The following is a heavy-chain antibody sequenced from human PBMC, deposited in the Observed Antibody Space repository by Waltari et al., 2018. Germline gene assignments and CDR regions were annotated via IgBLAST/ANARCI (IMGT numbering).Heavy chain of an antibody. D-gene: IGHD2-15*01. J-gene: IGHJ4*02. CDR2: ISGGGTST. Sequence: EVQLVESGGGLVQPGGSLRLSRAASGFIFSNHGMSWVRQAPGKGLEWVSLISGGGTSTYYADSVKGRFTISRDNSKNTVFLQMNSLRAEDTAVYYCARDGSHRFDYWGQGTLVTVSS. V-gene: IGHV3-23*04. CDR3: ARDGSHRFDY. CDR1: GFIFSNHG.